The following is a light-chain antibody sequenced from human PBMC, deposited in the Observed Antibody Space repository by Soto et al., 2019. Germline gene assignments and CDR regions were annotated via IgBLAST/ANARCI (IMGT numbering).Light chain of an antibody. V-gene: IGKV3D-15*01. CDR3: QQYNNWPLT. Sequence: ETVMTQTPATLSVSPGDRATLSCRASQSIGTNLAWYQQKPGQAPRLLIYDASARATGIPARFSGSGSGTEFTLTISSLLSEDFAVYSCQQYNNWPLTFGGGTKVEIK. CDR1: QSIGTN. CDR2: DAS. J-gene: IGKJ4*01.